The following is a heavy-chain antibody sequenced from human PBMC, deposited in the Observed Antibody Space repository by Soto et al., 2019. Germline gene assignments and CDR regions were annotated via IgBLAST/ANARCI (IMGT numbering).Heavy chain of an antibody. CDR1: GGSITNYY. CDR2: IFHTGTT. CDR3: TTEAYDNSGSLAFDI. J-gene: IGHJ3*02. Sequence: QVQLQESGPGLVKPSATLSLTCTVSGGSITNYYYSWIRQPPGKGLEWIGYIFHTGTTSYNPSLKSRVTLSVDTSQSQFSLKLNSVTAADTAVYYCTTEAYDNSGSLAFDIWGPGTLVTVS. D-gene: IGHD3-22*01. V-gene: IGHV4-59*08.